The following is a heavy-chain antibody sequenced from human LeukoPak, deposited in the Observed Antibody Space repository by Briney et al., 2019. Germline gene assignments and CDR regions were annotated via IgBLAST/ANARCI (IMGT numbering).Heavy chain of an antibody. CDR3: ATLTTRLRGFYYYYYMDV. V-gene: IGHV1-24*01. CDR2: FDPEDGET. CDR1: GYTLTELS. Sequence: ASVKVSCKVSGYTLTELSMHWVRQAPGKGLEGMGGFDPEDGETIYAQKFQGRVTMTEDTSTDTAYMELSSLRSEDTAVYYCATLTTRLRGFYYYYYMDVWGKGTTVTVSS. D-gene: IGHD3-3*01. J-gene: IGHJ6*03.